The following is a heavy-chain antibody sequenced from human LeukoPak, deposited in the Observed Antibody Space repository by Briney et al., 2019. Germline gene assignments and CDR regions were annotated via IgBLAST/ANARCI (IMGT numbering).Heavy chain of an antibody. CDR3: ARVGYYYGSGSYYNVRDY. D-gene: IGHD3-10*01. V-gene: IGHV1-18*01. J-gene: IGHJ4*02. CDR1: GYTFTSYG. Sequence: GASVKVSCKASGYTFTSYGISWVRQAPGQGLEWMGWISAYNGNTNYAQKLQGRVTMTTDTSTSTAYMELRSLRSDDTAVYYCARVGYYYGSGSYYNVRDYWGQGTLVTVSS. CDR2: ISAYNGNT.